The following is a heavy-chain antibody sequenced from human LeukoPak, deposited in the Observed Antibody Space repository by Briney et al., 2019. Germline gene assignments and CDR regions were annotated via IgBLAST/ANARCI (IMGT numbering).Heavy chain of an antibody. CDR3: AKDGKVVVTAFDY. D-gene: IGHD2-21*02. CDR2: ISGSGGST. Sequence: GGSLRLSCAASGFTFSSYAMSWVRQAPGKGLEWVSAISGSGGSTYYADSVKGRFIISRDNSKNTLYLQMNSLRAEDTAVYYCAKDGKVVVTAFDYWGQGTLVTVSS. CDR1: GFTFSSYA. V-gene: IGHV3-23*01. J-gene: IGHJ4*02.